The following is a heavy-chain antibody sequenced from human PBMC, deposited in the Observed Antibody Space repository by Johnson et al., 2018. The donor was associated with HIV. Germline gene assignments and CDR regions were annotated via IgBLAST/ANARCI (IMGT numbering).Heavy chain of an antibody. J-gene: IGHJ3*02. CDR3: AREKRSDYDYDAFDI. D-gene: IGHD5-12*01. CDR1: GFTFSSYA. V-gene: IGHV3-30*14. CDR2: IFSVGSA. Sequence: QVQLVESGGGVVQPGRSLRLSCAASGFTFSSYAMHWVRQAPGKGLEWVAVIFSVGSAYYADSVKGRFIISRDNSKNMLYLQMNSLRPEDTAVYYCAREKRSDYDYDAFDIWGQGTMVTVSS.